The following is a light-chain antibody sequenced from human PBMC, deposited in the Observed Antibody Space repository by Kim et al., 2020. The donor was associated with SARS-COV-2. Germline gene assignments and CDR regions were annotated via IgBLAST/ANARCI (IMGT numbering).Light chain of an antibody. CDR2: GKT. Sequence: SSELTQDPAVSVALGQTVRITCQGDSLRSYYASWYQQKPGQAPVLVIYGKTNRPSGIPDRFSASGSGNTASLTITGAQAEDEADYYCNSRDSSGNHVVFGGGTKLTVL. CDR1: SLRSYY. J-gene: IGLJ2*01. CDR3: NSRDSSGNHVV. V-gene: IGLV3-19*01.